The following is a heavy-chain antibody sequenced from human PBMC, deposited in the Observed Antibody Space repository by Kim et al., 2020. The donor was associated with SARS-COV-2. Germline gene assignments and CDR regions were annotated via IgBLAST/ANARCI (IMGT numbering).Heavy chain of an antibody. CDR2: ISGSGGST. CDR1: GFTFSSYA. V-gene: IGHV3-23*01. CDR3: AKSLSDLLLWFGKIEPNFDY. J-gene: IGHJ4*02. Sequence: GGSLRLSCAASGFTFSSYAMSWVRQAPGKGLEWVSAISGSGGSTHYADSVKGRFTISRDNSKNTLYLKMNSMRAEDVAVYYCAKSLSDLLLWFGKIEPNFDYWAREPCSPSPQ. D-gene: IGHD3-10*01.